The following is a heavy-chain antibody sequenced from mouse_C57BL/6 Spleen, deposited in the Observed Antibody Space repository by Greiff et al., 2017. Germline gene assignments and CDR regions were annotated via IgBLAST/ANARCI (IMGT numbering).Heavy chain of an antibody. Sequence: VQLQESGPELVKPGASVKISCKASGYAFSSSWMHWVKQRPGKGLEWIGRIYPGDGDTNYNRKFKGKATLTADKSSSTAYMQLSSLTSEDSAVYFCARSSITTVVARYAMDYWGQGTSVTVSS. CDR1: GYAFSSSW. CDR3: ARSSITTVVARYAMDY. CDR2: IYPGDGDT. J-gene: IGHJ4*01. V-gene: IGHV1-82*01. D-gene: IGHD1-1*01.